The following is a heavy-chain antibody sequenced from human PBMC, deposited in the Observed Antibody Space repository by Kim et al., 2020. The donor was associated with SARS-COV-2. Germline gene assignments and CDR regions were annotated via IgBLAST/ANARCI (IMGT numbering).Heavy chain of an antibody. CDR3: ARFIVVPAAMRAYYYYYGMDV. Sequence: ASVKVSCKASGYTFTSYAMNWVRQAPGQGLEWMGWINTNTGNPTYAQGFTGRFVFSLDTSVSTAYLQISSLKAEDTAVYYCARFIVVPAAMRAYYYYYGMDVWGQGTTVTVSS. V-gene: IGHV7-4-1*02. J-gene: IGHJ6*02. CDR1: GYTFTSYA. CDR2: INTNTGNP. D-gene: IGHD2-2*01.